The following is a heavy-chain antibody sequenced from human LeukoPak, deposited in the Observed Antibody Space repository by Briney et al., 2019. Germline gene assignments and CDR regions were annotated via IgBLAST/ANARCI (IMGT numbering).Heavy chain of an antibody. CDR1: GYTATNFD. Sequence: ASVKVSCKVFGYTATNFDINWVRQAPGQGFEWMGWMTLNSGRTGYRREFQGRVTMTTDTSTNTAYMELSGPRSDDTAVYYCGRGYAMDVWGQGTTVIVSS. CDR2: MTLNSGRT. V-gene: IGHV1-8*01. J-gene: IGHJ6*02. CDR3: GRGYAMDV.